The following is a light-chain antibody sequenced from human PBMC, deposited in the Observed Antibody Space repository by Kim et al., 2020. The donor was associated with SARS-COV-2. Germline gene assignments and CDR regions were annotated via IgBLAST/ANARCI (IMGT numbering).Light chain of an antibody. CDR2: GAS. V-gene: IGKV3-15*01. CDR1: QSVKNN. CDR3: QQYNDWPLLT. J-gene: IGKJ4*01. Sequence: IVMTQSPATLSVSPGERVTLSCRASQSVKNNLAWYQQRPGQAPRLLIYGASTRATDISARFSGSGSGTEFTHTIRSLQSEDLAVYYCQQYNDWPLLTFGGGTKLEI.